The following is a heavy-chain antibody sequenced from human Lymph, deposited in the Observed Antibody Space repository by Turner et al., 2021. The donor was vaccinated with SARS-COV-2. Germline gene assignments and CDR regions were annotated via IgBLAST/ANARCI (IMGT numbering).Heavy chain of an antibody. V-gene: IGHV3-30-3*01. CDR3: ARVIWLRGMFDY. CDR2: ISYDGSNK. Sequence: VQLVESWGGMVQPGRSLRLSRGASGFTFSSYCMHWVRQARGKVLEWLEVISYDGSNKYYADSVKGRFTISRDNSKNTLYLQMSSLRAEDTAVYYCARVIWLRGMFDYWGQGTLVTVSS. CDR1: GFTFSSYC. D-gene: IGHD3-9*01. J-gene: IGHJ4*01.